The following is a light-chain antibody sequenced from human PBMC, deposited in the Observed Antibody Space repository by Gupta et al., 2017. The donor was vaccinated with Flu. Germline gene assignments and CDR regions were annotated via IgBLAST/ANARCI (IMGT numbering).Light chain of an antibody. J-gene: IGKJ5*01. Sequence: EIVLTQSPATLYVSPGERATLSCRASQSVSSNLAWYQQKPGQAPRLLIYGASTRATGISARFSGSGSGTEFTLSISSLQSEDFAIYYCQQYNNWPAITFGQGTRLEIK. CDR3: QQYNNWPAIT. CDR2: GAS. CDR1: QSVSSN. V-gene: IGKV3-15*01.